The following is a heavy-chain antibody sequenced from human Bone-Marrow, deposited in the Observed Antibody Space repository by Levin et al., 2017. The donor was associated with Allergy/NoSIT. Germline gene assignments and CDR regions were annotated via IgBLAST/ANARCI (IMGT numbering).Heavy chain of an antibody. CDR3: ARGAGHHYGISYYYGMDV. CDR2: IYTSGTT. J-gene: IGHJ6*02. V-gene: IGHV4-4*07. CDR1: GDSMSTYY. D-gene: IGHD3-10*01. Sequence: SSETLSLTCSVSGDSMSTYYWNWIRQPAGQGIEWLGRIYTSGTTNYNPSLRGRLSMSLDTSKNSLSLTLRSVTAADTAVYYWARGAGHHYGISYYYGMDVWGQGTTVTVSS.